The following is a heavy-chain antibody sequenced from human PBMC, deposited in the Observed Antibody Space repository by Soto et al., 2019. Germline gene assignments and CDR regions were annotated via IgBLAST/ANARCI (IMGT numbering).Heavy chain of an antibody. Sequence: GASVKVSCKASGGTFSSYAISWVRQAPGQGLEWMGGIIPIFGTANYAQKFQGRVTITADESTSTAYMELSSLRSEDTAVYYCARDPGAQPGGGMDVWGQGTTVTVSS. D-gene: IGHD3-10*01. V-gene: IGHV1-69*13. CDR3: ARDPGAQPGGGMDV. CDR1: GGTFSSYA. CDR2: IIPIFGTA. J-gene: IGHJ6*02.